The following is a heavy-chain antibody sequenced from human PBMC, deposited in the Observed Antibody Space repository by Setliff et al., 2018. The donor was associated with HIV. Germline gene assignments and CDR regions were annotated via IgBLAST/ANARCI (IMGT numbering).Heavy chain of an antibody. J-gene: IGHJ3*02. V-gene: IGHV3-74*01. CDR2: INGDGDTT. D-gene: IGHD2-21*02. CDR3: ARAGSDYAYDI. CDR1: GFTFSSYS. Sequence: PGGSLRLSCAASGFTFSSYSMNWVRQAPGKGLLWVSRINGDGDTTYYADSVKGRFTISRDNAQNTLYLQMNSLRAEDTAVYYCARAGSDYAYDIWGQGTKVTVSS.